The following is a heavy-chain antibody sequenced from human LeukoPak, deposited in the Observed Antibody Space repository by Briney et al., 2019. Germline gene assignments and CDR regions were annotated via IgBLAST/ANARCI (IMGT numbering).Heavy chain of an antibody. CDR2: IWYDGSNK. CDR1: GFTFSSYG. D-gene: IGHD3-3*01. V-gene: IGHV3-33*01. J-gene: IGHJ5*02. Sequence: GGSLRLSCAASGFTFSSYGMHWVRQAPGKGLEWVAVIWYDGSNKHYADSVKGRFTISRDNSKNTLYLQMNSLRAEDTAVYYCARERSHYDFWSGYYSWFDPWGQGTLVTVSS. CDR3: ARERSHYDFWSGYYSWFDP.